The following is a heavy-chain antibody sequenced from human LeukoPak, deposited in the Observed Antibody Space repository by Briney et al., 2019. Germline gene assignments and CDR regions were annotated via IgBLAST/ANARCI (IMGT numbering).Heavy chain of an antibody. V-gene: IGHV4-39*01. Sequence: KTSETLSLTCTVSGGSISSSSYYWGWIRQPPGKGLEWIGSIYSGGSAYYNPSLKSRVTISVDTSKNQFSLKLSSVTAADTAVYYCARPNQYCIGSGCYSGHYWGQGTLVTISS. J-gene: IGHJ4*02. D-gene: IGHD2-15*01. CDR1: GGSISSSSYY. CDR3: ARPNQYCIGSGCYSGHY. CDR2: IYSGGSA.